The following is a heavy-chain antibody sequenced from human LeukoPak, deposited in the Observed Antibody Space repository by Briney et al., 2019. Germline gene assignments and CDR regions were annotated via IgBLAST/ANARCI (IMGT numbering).Heavy chain of an antibody. CDR3: ASYYCSSTSCYGHANWFDP. CDR2: INHSGST. J-gene: IGHJ5*02. Sequence: SETLSLTCAVYGGSFSGYYWSWIRQPPGKGLEWIGEINHSGSTNYNPSLKSRVTISVDTSKNQFSLKLSSATAADTAVYYCASYYCSSTSCYGHANWFDPWGQGTLVTVSS. D-gene: IGHD2-2*01. V-gene: IGHV4-34*01. CDR1: GGSFSGYY.